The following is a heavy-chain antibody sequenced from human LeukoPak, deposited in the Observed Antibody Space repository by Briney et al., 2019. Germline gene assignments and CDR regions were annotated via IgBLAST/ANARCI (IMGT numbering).Heavy chain of an antibody. J-gene: IGHJ4*02. D-gene: IGHD2-2*01. Sequence: PSETLSLTCLVSGGSISDTSYYWGWIRQPPGKALEWIGSMYYTGNTKYNPSLKSRVTISMDTSKNRFSLNLSSVNAADTAVYYCARDPPQGLLPAPYFDYWGQGILVTVSS. CDR2: MYYTGNT. CDR1: GGSISDTSYY. CDR3: ARDPPQGLLPAPYFDY. V-gene: IGHV4-39*07.